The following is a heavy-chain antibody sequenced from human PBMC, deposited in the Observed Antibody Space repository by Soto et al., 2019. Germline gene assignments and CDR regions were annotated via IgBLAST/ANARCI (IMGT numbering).Heavy chain of an antibody. D-gene: IGHD3-16*01. CDR2: ISRDGTTT. V-gene: IGHV3-74*01. J-gene: IGHJ4*02. Sequence: GGSLRLSCAASGFTFSSYWMHWVRQVPGKGLEWLSRISRDGTTTGCADSVKGRCTVSRDNAKNTPYLQVNSLRVEDTAVYYCVRDRSILTLFDLWGQGTLVTVSS. CDR3: VRDRSILTLFDL. CDR1: GFTFSSYW.